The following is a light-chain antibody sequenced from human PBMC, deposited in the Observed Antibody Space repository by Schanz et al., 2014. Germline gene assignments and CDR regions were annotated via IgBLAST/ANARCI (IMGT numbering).Light chain of an antibody. CDR1: SSDVGAYNL. J-gene: IGLJ3*02. CDR2: DVS. Sequence: QSALTQPASVSGSPGQSITISCTGTSSDVGAYNLVSWFQQHPGKVPKLVIYDVSNRPSGISNRFSGSKSVNTASLTISGLQAEDEADYHCCSYAGGYTVFGGGTKVTVL. V-gene: IGLV2-14*03. CDR3: CSYAGGYTV.